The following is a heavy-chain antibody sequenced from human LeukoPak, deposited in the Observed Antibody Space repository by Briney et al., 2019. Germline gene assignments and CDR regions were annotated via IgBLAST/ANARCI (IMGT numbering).Heavy chain of an antibody. CDR2: INWNGGST. D-gene: IGHD3-22*01. CDR3: ARRGYYYEDGYYMDV. CDR1: GFTFDDYG. J-gene: IGHJ6*03. Sequence: PGGSLRLSCAASGFTFDDYGMSWVRQAPGKGLEWVSGINWNGGSTGYADSVKGRFTISRDNAKNSLYLQMNSLRAEDTALYHCARRGYYYEDGYYMDVWGKGTTVTISS. V-gene: IGHV3-20*01.